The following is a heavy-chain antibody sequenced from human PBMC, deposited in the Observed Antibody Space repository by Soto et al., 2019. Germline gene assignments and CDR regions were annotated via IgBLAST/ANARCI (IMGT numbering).Heavy chain of an antibody. CDR1: GYAFSSYW. CDR2: IYPGDSDT. V-gene: IGHV5-51*01. Sequence: PGESQKISCQGSGYAFSSYWFAWVRQMPGKGLEWMGIIYPGDSDTRYSPSFQGQVTISVDKSITTAYLQWSSLKASDTAMYYCARGYCTATICDPWFDPWGQGTLVTVSS. J-gene: IGHJ5*02. CDR3: ARGYCTATICDPWFDP. D-gene: IGHD2-8*02.